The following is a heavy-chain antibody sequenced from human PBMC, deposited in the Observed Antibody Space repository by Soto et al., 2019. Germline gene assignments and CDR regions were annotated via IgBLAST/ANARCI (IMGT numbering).Heavy chain of an antibody. V-gene: IGHV3-23*01. Sequence: VVSLRLSCVASGITFRSRAMSWVRQAPGEGLEWVSTTTDTDGDRKYADSVKGRFTISRDNSKNTLYLQMNSLRAEDTAVYYCARDLYYYDSSGPPDYWGQGTLVTVSS. CDR1: GITFRSRA. D-gene: IGHD3-22*01. CDR3: ARDLYYYDSSGPPDY. J-gene: IGHJ4*02. CDR2: TTDTDGDR.